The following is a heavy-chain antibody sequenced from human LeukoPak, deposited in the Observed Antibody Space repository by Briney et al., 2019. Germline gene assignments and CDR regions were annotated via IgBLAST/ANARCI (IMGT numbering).Heavy chain of an antibody. CDR2: IYSGGDT. CDR1: GITVSGSH. D-gene: IGHD4-23*01. J-gene: IGHJ4*02. V-gene: IGHV3-53*01. Sequence: PGGSLRLSCAASGITVSGSHLSSVRQAPGKGLEWISLIYSGGDTKYANSVKGQFIISRDNSKNTLYRQMDSLRAEDAAVYYCARRGGNPGLFDYWGQGTLVTVSS. CDR3: ARRGGNPGLFDY.